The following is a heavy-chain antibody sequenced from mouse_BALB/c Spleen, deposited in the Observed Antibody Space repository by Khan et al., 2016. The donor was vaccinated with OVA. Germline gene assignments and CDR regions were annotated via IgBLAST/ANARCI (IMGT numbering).Heavy chain of an antibody. Sequence: EVQLQESGPSLVKPSQTLSLTCSVTGVSITSGYWSWIRKFPGNKLEYMGYMIYTGYTDYNPSLKSGLATTRHTSKNKSYLQWNAVNTEDTATDYCSRSTYMYAFAYWGPWDSGHCLC. D-gene: IGHD2-14*01. V-gene: IGHV3-8*02. CDR3: SRSTYMYAFAY. CDR2: MIYTGYT. J-gene: IGHJ3*01. CDR1: GVSITSGY.